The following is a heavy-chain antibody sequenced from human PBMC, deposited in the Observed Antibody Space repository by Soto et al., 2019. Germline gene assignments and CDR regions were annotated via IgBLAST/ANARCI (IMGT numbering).Heavy chain of an antibody. Sequence: EVQLLESGGGLAQPGGCLRLSCAVSGITFTNYAMGWVRQAQGQGLEWVSGISGNVGSTTHYADAVKGRFNISRDNSKNILFLQMNSLRAEDTAVYYCAKHRGFVAGPFDSWGQGTLVIVSS. CDR3: AKHRGFVAGPFDS. CDR1: GITFTNYA. V-gene: IGHV3-23*01. J-gene: IGHJ4*02. D-gene: IGHD6-19*01. CDR2: ISGNVGSTT.